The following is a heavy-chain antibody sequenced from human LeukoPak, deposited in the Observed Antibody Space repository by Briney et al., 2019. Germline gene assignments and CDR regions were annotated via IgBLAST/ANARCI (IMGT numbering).Heavy chain of an antibody. J-gene: IGHJ4*02. Sequence: GRSLRLSCAASGFIFSSYGIHWVRQAPGKGLEWAAVISYDGTKKYYGDSVKGRFTISRDNSKNTVFLQMNSLRAEDTAVYYCAKGAGECSGGSCYGVDWGQGTLVTVSS. CDR3: AKGAGECSGGSCYGVD. CDR1: GFIFSSYG. D-gene: IGHD2-15*01. V-gene: IGHV3-30*18. CDR2: ISYDGTKK.